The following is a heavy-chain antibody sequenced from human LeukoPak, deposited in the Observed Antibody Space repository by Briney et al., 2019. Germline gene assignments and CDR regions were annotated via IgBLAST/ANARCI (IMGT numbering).Heavy chain of an antibody. J-gene: IGHJ4*02. D-gene: IGHD3-9*01. V-gene: IGHV3-30*02. CDR1: GFVFSRRG. CDR2: TRYDGYNK. Sequence: GGSLRLSCAASGFVFSRRGMNWVRQAPGKGLEWVAFTRYDGYNKYYADSVKGRFTISRDNSKNTLYLQMNSLRAEDTAVYYCARGAYYNILTGYRSRILGFDYWGQGTLVTVSS. CDR3: ARGAYYNILTGYRSRILGFDY.